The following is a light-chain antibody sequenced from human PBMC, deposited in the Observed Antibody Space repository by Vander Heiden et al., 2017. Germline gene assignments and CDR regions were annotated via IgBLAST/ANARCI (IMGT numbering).Light chain of an antibody. CDR2: DDS. CDR1: NIGSKS. CDR3: QVWDSSSDHPVV. J-gene: IGLJ2*01. V-gene: IGLV3-21*02. Sequence: SYVLTQPPSVSVAPGQTARITCGGNNIGSKSVTCYQQRPGQAPLLGVYDDSDRPSGIPGRFSGSNSGNTATLTISRVEAGDEADYYCQVWDSSSDHPVVFGGGTKLTVL.